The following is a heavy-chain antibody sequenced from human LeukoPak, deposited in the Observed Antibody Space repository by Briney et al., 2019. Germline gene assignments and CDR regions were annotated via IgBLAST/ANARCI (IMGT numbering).Heavy chain of an antibody. J-gene: IGHJ4*02. CDR1: GGSFSGYY. CDR3: ARDSSMWLVSGYFDY. Sequence: SETLSLTCAVYGGSFSGYYWSWIRQPPGKGLEWIGEINHSGSTNYNPSLKSRVTISVDTSKNQFSLKLSSVTAADTAVYYCARDSSMWLVSGYFDYWGQGTLVTVSS. CDR2: INHSGST. D-gene: IGHD6-19*01. V-gene: IGHV4-34*01.